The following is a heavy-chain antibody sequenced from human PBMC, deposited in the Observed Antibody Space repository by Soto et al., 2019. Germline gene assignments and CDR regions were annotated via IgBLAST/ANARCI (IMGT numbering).Heavy chain of an antibody. V-gene: IGHV4-34*01. Sequence: QVQLQQWGAGLLKPSETLSLTCAVYDGSSNNDYWSWIRQPPGKGLEWIGEINHSGSTNYNASLKSRVTISEDTSKKQFSLELRFVTAADTAVYYCARGGLIRGVLYYWGQGTLVTVSS. CDR1: DGSSNNDY. CDR3: ARGGLIRGVLYY. J-gene: IGHJ4*02. D-gene: IGHD3-10*01. CDR2: INHSGST.